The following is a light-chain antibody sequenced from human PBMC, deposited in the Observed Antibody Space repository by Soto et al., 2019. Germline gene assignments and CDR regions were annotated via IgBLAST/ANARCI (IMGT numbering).Light chain of an antibody. V-gene: IGKV3-20*01. Sequence: VVLTQSPGTLSLSPGERVTLSCRASESLSRNFFAWYHQKPGQAPRLLIYDASIRATGIPDRFSGGGSGTDFTLTISRLEPDDSGVYYCQKYLRSPVTFGGGTKVEIK. CDR1: ESLSRNF. J-gene: IGKJ4*01. CDR2: DAS. CDR3: QKYLRSPVT.